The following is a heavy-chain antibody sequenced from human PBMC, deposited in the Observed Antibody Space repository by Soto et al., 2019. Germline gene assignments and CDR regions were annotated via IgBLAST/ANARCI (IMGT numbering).Heavy chain of an antibody. V-gene: IGHV2-5*02. J-gene: IGHJ4*02. CDR2: IYWDDDK. D-gene: IGHD6-13*01. Sequence: QITLKESGPTLVKPTQTLTLTCTFSGFSLSTSGVGVGWIRQPPGKALEWLALIYWDDDKRYSPSLKSRLTTXKXTXXNQVVLTMPNMDPVDTATYYCARVHGAAAGDYFDYWGQGTLVTVSS. CDR1: GFSLSTSGVG. CDR3: ARVHGAAAGDYFDY.